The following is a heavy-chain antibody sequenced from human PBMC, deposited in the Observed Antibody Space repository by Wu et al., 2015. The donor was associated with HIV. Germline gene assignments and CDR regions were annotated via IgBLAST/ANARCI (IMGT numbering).Heavy chain of an antibody. CDR3: ARGRAFLLVGATKDCMVLII. CDR1: GGTFSSYA. CDR2: IIPIFGTA. Sequence: QVQLVQSGAEVKKPGSSVKVSCKASGGTFSSYAISWVRQAPGQGLEWMGRIIPIFGTANYAQKFQGTVTITADESTTTRLHGAEQPETLRTRPWYYXARGRAFLLVGATKDCMVLIIWG. D-gene: IGHD1-26*01. J-gene: IGHJ3*02. V-gene: IGHV1-69*13.